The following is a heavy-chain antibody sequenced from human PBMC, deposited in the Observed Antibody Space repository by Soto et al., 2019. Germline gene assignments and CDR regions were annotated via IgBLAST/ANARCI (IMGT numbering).Heavy chain of an antibody. CDR1: GFSFSSYW. Sequence: GGSLRLSCVASGFSFSSYWMTWVRQAPGKGLEWVANIKLDGSEKYYVDSVKGRFTISRDNAKNLLYLQMNSLRAEDTAVYYCARGFKTHGDYDDYWGQGTLVTVSS. CDR3: ARGFKTHGDYDDY. D-gene: IGHD4-17*01. V-gene: IGHV3-7*01. J-gene: IGHJ4*02. CDR2: IKLDGSEK.